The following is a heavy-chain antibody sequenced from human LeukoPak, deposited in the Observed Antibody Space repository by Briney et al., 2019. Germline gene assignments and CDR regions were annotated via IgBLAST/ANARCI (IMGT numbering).Heavy chain of an antibody. J-gene: IGHJ4*02. CDR1: GYSFSSGLF. D-gene: IGHD1-1*01. CDR3: TRGVALSDHGIIDS. CDR2: IYHNGIT. Sequence: PSETLSLTCAVSGYSFSSGLFWGWIRQSPGKGLEWIATIYHNGITHYNPSLKSRVTISIDTSKNQFSLKMSSVTAADTAVYYCTRGVALSDHGIIDSWGQGTLATVSS. V-gene: IGHV4-38-2*01.